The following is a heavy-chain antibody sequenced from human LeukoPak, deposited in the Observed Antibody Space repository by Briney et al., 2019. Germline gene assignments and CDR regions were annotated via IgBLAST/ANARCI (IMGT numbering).Heavy chain of an antibody. CDR1: GFSFSDAW. CDR3: TTYGSGRKFDY. J-gene: IGHJ4*02. D-gene: IGHD3-10*01. V-gene: IGHV3-15*04. Sequence: GGSLRLSCAASGFSFSDAWMSWVRQIPGKGLEWVGRIESKTDGGTTDYAAPVKGRFTISRDDSTNTLYLQMNSLKSENTAVYYCTTYGSGRKFDYWGQGILVTVSS. CDR2: IESKTDGGTT.